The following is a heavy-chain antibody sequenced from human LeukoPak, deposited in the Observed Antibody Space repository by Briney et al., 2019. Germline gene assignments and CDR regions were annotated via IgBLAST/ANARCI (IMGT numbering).Heavy chain of an antibody. CDR2: IKSKTDGGTT. D-gene: IGHD1-26*01. CDR1: GFTFSIAW. CDR3: TTGYSGSYPDFDY. J-gene: IGHJ4*02. Sequence: GESLTLSCAPSGFTFSIAWMSWVRQAPGKGREWVGRIKSKTDGGTTDYAAPVKGRFTISRDDSKNTLYLQMNSLKTEDTAVYYCTTGYSGSYPDFDYWGQGTLVTVSS. V-gene: IGHV3-15*01.